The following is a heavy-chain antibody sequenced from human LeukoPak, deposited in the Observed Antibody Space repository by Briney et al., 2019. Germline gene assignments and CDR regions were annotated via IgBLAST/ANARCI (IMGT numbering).Heavy chain of an antibody. J-gene: IGHJ4*02. V-gene: IGHV4-30-4*08. CDR1: GGSISSGDYY. D-gene: IGHD2-15*01. CDR3: ARGRYCSGDSCLFDY. Sequence: PSETLSLTCTVSGGSISSGDYYWSWIRQPPEKGLEWIGYIYYSGSTYYNPSLKSRVTISVDTSKNQFSLKLSSVTAADTAVYYCARGRYCSGDSCLFDYWGQGTLVTVSS. CDR2: IYYSGST.